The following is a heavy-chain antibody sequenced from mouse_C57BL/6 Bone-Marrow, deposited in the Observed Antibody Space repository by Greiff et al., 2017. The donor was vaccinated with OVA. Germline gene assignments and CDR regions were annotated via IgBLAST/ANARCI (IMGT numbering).Heavy chain of an antibody. V-gene: IGHV1-64*01. Sequence: VQLQQSGAELVKPGASVKLSCKASGYTFTSYWMHWVKQRPGQGLEWIGMIHPNSGSTNYNEKFKSKATLTVDTSSSTAYMQLSSLTSEDSAVYYCARGWLRRGYFDYWGQGTTLTVSS. J-gene: IGHJ2*01. CDR3: ARGWLRRGYFDY. CDR1: GYTFTSYW. D-gene: IGHD2-2*01. CDR2: IHPNSGST.